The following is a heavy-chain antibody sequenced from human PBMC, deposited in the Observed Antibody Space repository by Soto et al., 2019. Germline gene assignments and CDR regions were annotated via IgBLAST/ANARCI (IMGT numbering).Heavy chain of an antibody. CDR2: IYHSGST. CDR3: ARWGGRGYDFWSGYLYYFDY. CDR1: GYSISSGYY. Sequence: PSETLSLTCAVSGYSISSGYYWGWIRQPPGKGLEWIGSIYHSGSTYYNPSLKSRVTISVDTSKNQFSLKLSSVTAADTAVYHCARWGGRGYDFWSGYLYYFDYWGQGTLVTVSS. D-gene: IGHD3-3*01. J-gene: IGHJ4*02. V-gene: IGHV4-38-2*01.